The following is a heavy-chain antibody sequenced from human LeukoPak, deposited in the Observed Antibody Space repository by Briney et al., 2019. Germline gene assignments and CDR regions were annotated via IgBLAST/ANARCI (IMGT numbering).Heavy chain of an antibody. CDR2: IYYSGST. CDR1: GGSISSGDYY. D-gene: IGHD1-26*01. V-gene: IGHV4-30-4*08. CDR3: ARDAPVGATY. Sequence: SETLSLTCTVSGGSISSGDYYWSWIRQPPGKGLEWIGHIYYSGSTYYNPSLKSRVTISVDTSKNQFSLKLSSVTAADTAVYYCARDAPVGATYWGQGTMVTVSS. J-gene: IGHJ3*01.